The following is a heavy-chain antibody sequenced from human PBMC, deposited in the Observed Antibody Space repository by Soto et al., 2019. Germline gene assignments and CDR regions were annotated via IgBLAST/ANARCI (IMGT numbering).Heavy chain of an antibody. CDR2: IYTSGST. CDR3: ARVNIAVAGTGEGYFDY. Sequence: SDTLSLTCTVSGGSISSYYWSWIRQPAGKGLEWIGRIYTSGSTNYNPSLKSRVTMSVDASKNQFSLKLSSVTAADTAVYYCARVNIAVAGTGEGYFDYWGQGTLVTVSS. D-gene: IGHD6-19*01. V-gene: IGHV4-4*07. CDR1: GGSISSYY. J-gene: IGHJ4*02.